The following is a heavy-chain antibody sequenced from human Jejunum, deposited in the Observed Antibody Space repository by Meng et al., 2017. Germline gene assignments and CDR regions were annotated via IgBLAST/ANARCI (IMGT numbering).Heavy chain of an antibody. CDR2: IFHSGTT. J-gene: IGHJ4*02. CDR1: GYSISSGYY. CDR3: ARTRYPSGRGYYEFGY. D-gene: IGHD3-3*01. V-gene: IGHV4-38-2*01. Sequence: SETLSLTCAVSGYSISSGYYWGWIRQSPGKGLEWIARIFHSGTTDYNPSLKSRVTISVDTSKNQFSLKLTSVTAADTAVYYCARTRYPSGRGYYEFGYWGQGTLVTVSS.